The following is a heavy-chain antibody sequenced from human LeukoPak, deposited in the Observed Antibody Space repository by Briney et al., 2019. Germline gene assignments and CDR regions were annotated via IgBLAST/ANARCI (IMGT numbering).Heavy chain of an antibody. CDR2: IIPIFGTA. Sequence: PVKVSCKASGGTFSSYAISWVRQAPGQGLEWMGGIIPIFGTANYAQKFQGRVTITTDESTSTAYMELSSLRSEDTAVYYCARGGNGDSVFDYWGQGTLVTVSS. V-gene: IGHV1-69*05. CDR3: ARGGNGDSVFDY. J-gene: IGHJ4*02. D-gene: IGHD4-17*01. CDR1: GGTFSSYA.